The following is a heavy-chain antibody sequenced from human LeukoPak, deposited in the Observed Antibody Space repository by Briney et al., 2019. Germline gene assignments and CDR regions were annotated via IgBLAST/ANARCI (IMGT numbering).Heavy chain of an antibody. V-gene: IGHV4-61*02. CDR3: ARSYGWFDP. J-gene: IGHJ5*02. Sequence: SETLSLTCTVSGGSINSGNYYWSWIRQPAGKGLEWIGRIYTSGSTNYNPSLKSRVTISVDTSKNQFSLKLSFVTAADTAVYYCARSYGWFDPWGQGTLVTVSS. CDR2: IYTSGST. CDR1: GGSINSGNYY. D-gene: IGHD3-10*01.